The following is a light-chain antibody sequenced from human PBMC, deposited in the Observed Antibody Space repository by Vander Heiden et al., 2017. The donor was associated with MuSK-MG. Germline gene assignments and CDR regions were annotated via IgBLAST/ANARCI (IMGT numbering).Light chain of an antibody. V-gene: IGKV3-11*01. J-gene: IGKJ4*01. CDR3: QQRSNGPPKLT. CDR2: DAS. CDR1: QSVSSY. Sequence: EIVLTQSPATLSLSPGERATLSCRASQSVSSYLAWYQQKPGQAPRLLIYDASNRATGIQARFSGSGDGTDVTLTISSLEPEDFEVYYCQQRSNGPPKLTFGGGTKVEIK.